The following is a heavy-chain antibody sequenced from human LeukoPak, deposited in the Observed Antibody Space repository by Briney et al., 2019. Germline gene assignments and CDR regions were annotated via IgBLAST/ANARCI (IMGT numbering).Heavy chain of an antibody. CDR3: ARGGDIAVVPAFFDP. D-gene: IGHD2-2*01. V-gene: IGHV4-30-4*01. Sequence: SETLSLTCTVSGGSNSGNYWSWIRQPPGKGLEWIGNIYYSGSTYYNPSLKSRVTISVDTSKNQFSLKLSSVTAADTAVYYCARGGDIAVVPAFFDPWGQGTLVTVSS. J-gene: IGHJ5*02. CDR2: IYYSGST. CDR1: GGSNSGNY.